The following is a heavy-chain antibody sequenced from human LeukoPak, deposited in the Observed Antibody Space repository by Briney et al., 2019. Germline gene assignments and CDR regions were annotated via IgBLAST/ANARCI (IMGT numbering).Heavy chain of an antibody. J-gene: IGHJ5*02. Sequence: ASVKVSCKASGYTFTSYGISWVRQAPGQGLXXXXXISAYNGNTNYAQKLQGRVTMTTDTSTSTAYMELRSLRSDDTAVYYCARDPGGSGSYSWFDPWGQGTLVTVSS. D-gene: IGHD3-10*01. CDR1: GYTFTSYG. CDR3: ARDPGGSGSYSWFDP. V-gene: IGHV1-18*04. CDR2: ISAYNGNT.